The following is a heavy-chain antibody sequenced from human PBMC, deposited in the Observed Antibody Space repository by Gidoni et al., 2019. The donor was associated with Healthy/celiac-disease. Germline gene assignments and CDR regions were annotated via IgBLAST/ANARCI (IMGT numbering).Heavy chain of an antibody. J-gene: IGHJ4*02. CDR1: GFTFRDYY. CDR3: ARVAPEYYSSSWYYFDY. V-gene: IGHV3-11*01. D-gene: IGHD6-13*01. CDR2: ISSSGSTI. Sequence: QVQLVESGGGLVKPGGSLSLSCAASGFTFRDYYMSWIRQAPGKGLEWVSYISSSGSTIYYADSVKGRFTSSRDNAKNSLYLQMNSLRAEDTAVYYCARVAPEYYSSSWYYFDYWGQGTLVTVSS.